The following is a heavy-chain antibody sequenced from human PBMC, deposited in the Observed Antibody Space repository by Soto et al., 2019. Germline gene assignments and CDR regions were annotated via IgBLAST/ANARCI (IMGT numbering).Heavy chain of an antibody. Sequence: GSLRLSCAASGFTFSRYAMSWVRQAPGKGLEWVSGISISGGTTYYAGSVKGRFTVSRDNSKNTLYLQMNSLRAEDTAVYYCAKGLTVTGTTELFDYWGQGTLVPVSS. CDR3: AKGLTVTGTTELFDY. J-gene: IGHJ4*02. CDR1: GFTFSRYA. V-gene: IGHV3-23*01. D-gene: IGHD6-19*01. CDR2: ISISGGTT.